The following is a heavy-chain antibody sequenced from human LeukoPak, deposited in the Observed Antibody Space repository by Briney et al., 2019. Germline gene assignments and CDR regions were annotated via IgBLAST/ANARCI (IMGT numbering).Heavy chain of an antibody. D-gene: IGHD2-2*01. V-gene: IGHV5-51*01. CDR2: IYPGDSDT. Sequence: GESLKISCKGSGYSFTSYWIGWVRQMPEKGLEWMGIIYPGDSDTRYSPSFQGQVTISADKSISIAYLQWSSLKASDTAMYYCAREGCSSTSCSNWFDPWGQGTLVTVSS. J-gene: IGHJ5*02. CDR3: AREGCSSTSCSNWFDP. CDR1: GYSFTSYW.